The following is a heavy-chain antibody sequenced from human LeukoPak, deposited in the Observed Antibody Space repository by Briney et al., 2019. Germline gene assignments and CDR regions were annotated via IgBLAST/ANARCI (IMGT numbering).Heavy chain of an antibody. Sequence: QPGGSLILSCAASGFTLSSYAMSWVRQAPGKGLEWVSAISASGGSTYYADSVKGRFTISRDNSKNTLFLQMNSLRVEDTAVYYCAKETKTRGGPIDYWGEGTLVTVSS. CDR1: GFTLSSYA. CDR2: ISASGGST. J-gene: IGHJ4*02. D-gene: IGHD2-2*01. V-gene: IGHV3-23*01. CDR3: AKETKTRGGPIDY.